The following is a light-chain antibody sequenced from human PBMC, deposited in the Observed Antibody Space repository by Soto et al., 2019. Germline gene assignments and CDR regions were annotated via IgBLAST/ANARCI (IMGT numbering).Light chain of an antibody. CDR3: QQYSTLWT. CDR2: HAS. J-gene: IGKJ1*01. V-gene: IGKV1-5*01. CDR1: QNINTD. Sequence: DIQITQSPSTLSASVGDRVTITCRASQNINTDLAWYQQKPGKVPNLLIYHASSLVTGVPSRFSGSGSGTEFTLTISSLQPDDFAAYYCQQYSTLWTFGQGTKVDI.